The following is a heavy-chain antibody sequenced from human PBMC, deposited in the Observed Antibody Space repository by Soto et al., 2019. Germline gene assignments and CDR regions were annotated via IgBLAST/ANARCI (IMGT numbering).Heavy chain of an antibody. Sequence: GGSLRLSCAASGFTFSSYAMSWVRQAPGKGLEWVSAISGSGGSTYYADSVKGRFTISRDNSKNTLYLQMNSLRAEDTAVYYCAKDSSGYYRLRDYFDYWGQGTLVTVSS. D-gene: IGHD3-22*01. CDR2: ISGSGGST. J-gene: IGHJ4*02. CDR3: AKDSSGYYRLRDYFDY. V-gene: IGHV3-23*01. CDR1: GFTFSSYA.